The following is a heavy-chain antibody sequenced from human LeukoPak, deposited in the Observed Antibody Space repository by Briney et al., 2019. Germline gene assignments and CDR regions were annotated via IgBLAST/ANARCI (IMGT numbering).Heavy chain of an antibody. CDR2: ISWNSGSI. CDR3: ARGSGYDHDAFDI. D-gene: IGHD5-12*01. CDR1: GFTFDDYA. V-gene: IGHV3-9*01. Sequence: GRSLRLSCAASGFTFDDYAMHWVRQAPGKGLEWVSGISWNSGSIGYADSVKGRFTISRDNAKNSLYLQMNSLRAEDTAVYYCARGSGYDHDAFDIWGQGTMVTVSS. J-gene: IGHJ3*02.